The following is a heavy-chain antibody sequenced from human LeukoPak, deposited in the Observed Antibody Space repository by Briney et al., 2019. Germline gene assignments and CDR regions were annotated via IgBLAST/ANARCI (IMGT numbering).Heavy chain of an antibody. Sequence: QPGGSLRLSCAASGFTFSSYAMSWVRQAPGKGLEWVAVIPYDGSNKYYADSVKGRFTISRDNSKNTLYLQMNSLRAEDTAVYYCARRPDYGDYPHDAFDIWGQGTMVTVSS. CDR3: ARRPDYGDYPHDAFDI. CDR1: GFTFSSYA. CDR2: IPYDGSNK. D-gene: IGHD4-17*01. J-gene: IGHJ3*02. V-gene: IGHV3-30*03.